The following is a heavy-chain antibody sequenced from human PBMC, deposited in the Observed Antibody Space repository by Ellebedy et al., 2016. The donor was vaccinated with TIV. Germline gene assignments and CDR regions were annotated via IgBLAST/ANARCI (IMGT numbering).Heavy chain of an antibody. CDR1: GFTFSSYA. V-gene: IGHV3-23*01. CDR2: ITTSGGGT. J-gene: IGHJ4*02. D-gene: IGHD6-19*01. CDR3: AKDVASATYLFDY. Sequence: GESLKISCAASGFTFSSYAMSWVRQAPGKGLEWVSTITTSGGGTYYADSVKGRFTISRDNSKNTLYLQMNSLRAEATAAYYCAKDVASATYLFDYWGQGTLVTVSS.